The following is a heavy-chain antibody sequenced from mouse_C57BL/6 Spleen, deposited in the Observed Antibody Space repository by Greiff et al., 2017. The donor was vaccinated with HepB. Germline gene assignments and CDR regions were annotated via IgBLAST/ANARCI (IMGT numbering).Heavy chain of an antibody. J-gene: IGHJ2*01. Sequence: VQLQQPGAELVKPGASVKLSCKASGYTFTSYWMQWVKQRPGQGLEWIGEIDPSDSYTNYNQKFKGKATLTVDTSSSTAYMQLSSLTSEDSAVYYCARGDPDYWGQGTTLTVSS. CDR1: GYTFTSYW. V-gene: IGHV1-50*01. CDR2: IDPSDSYT. CDR3: ARGDPDY.